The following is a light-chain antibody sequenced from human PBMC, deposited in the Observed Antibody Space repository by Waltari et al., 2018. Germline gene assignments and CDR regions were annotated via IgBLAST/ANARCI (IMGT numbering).Light chain of an antibody. CDR2: AAS. V-gene: IGKV1-12*01. Sequence: SLSASVGDRVTITCRASQVIGSWLAWYQQKPGKAPRLLIYAASTLQSGVPSRFSGSGSGTDFTLTISSVQSEYFATYFCQEVNRFPYTFGQGTKLEIK. J-gene: IGKJ2*01. CDR3: QEVNRFPYT. CDR1: QVIGSW.